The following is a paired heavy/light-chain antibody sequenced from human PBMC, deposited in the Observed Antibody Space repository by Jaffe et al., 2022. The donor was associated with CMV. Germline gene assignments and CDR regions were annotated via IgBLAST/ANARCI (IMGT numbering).Light chain of an antibody. J-gene: IGKJ4*01. V-gene: IGKV3-11*01. CDR2: DAS. Sequence: EIVLTQSPATLSLSPGERATLSCRASQSVSSYLAWYQQKPGQAPRLLIYDASNRATGIPARFSGSGSGTDFTLTISSLEPEDFAVYYCQQRNNWLAFGGGTKVEIK. CDR3: QQRNNWLA. CDR1: QSVSSY.
Heavy chain of an antibody. J-gene: IGHJ4*02. V-gene: IGHV3-9*01. Sequence: EVQLVESGGGLVQPGRSLGLSCVASGFTFDDYAMYWVRQAPGKGLEWVSGITWNSGSTGYADSVKGRFTISRDNAKNSLYLQMNSLRVEDTALYYCVKDMRGSYYWGQGTLVTVSS. CDR2: ITWNSGST. CDR1: GFTFDDYA. D-gene: IGHD1-26*01. CDR3: VKDMRGSYY.